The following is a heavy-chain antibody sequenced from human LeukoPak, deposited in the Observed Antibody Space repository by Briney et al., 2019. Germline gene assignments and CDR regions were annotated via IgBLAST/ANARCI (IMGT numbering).Heavy chain of an antibody. CDR3: AGHLKYSDSRLYSFDI. CDR2: IYYSGST. J-gene: IGHJ3*02. Sequence: PSETLSLTCTVSGGSMTSYYWSWIRQPPGKGLEWIAYIYYSGSTNYNPSFMRRVTISVDTSKNQFYLKLTSVTAADTALYFCAGHLKYSDSRLYSFDIWGPGTMVTVSS. CDR1: GGSMTSYY. V-gene: IGHV4-59*08. D-gene: IGHD3-22*01.